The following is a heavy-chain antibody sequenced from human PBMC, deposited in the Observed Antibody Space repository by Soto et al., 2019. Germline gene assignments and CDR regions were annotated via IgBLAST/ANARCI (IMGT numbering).Heavy chain of an antibody. CDR2: IYPGDSDT. J-gene: IGHJ4*02. CDR3: ARARTYGGFDEYYLDY. V-gene: IGHV5-51*01. D-gene: IGHD3-10*01. Sequence: PGESLKISCKGSGYSFSTYWIGWVRQMPGKGLEWMGVIYPGDSDTRYSPSFQGQVTISADKSISTAYLQWSSLKASDTAIYYCARARTYGGFDEYYLDYWGKGILFAVA. CDR1: GYSFSTYW.